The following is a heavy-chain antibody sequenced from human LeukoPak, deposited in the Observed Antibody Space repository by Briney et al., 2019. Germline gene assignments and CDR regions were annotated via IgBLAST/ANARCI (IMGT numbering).Heavy chain of an antibody. CDR3: ARDSLYSYGHVDY. CDR1: YS. Sequence: YSMNWVRQAPGXGLEWXSSISSSSSYIYYADSLKGRFTNSRDNSKNSLYLQMNSLRAEDTAVYYCARDSLYSYGHVDYWGQGTLVTVSS. V-gene: IGHV3-21*01. J-gene: IGHJ4*02. D-gene: IGHD5-18*01. CDR2: ISSSSSYI.